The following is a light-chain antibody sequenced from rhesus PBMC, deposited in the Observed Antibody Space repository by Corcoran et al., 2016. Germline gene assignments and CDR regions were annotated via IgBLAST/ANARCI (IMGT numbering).Light chain of an antibody. CDR2: LVS. V-gene: IGKV2-78*01. Sequence: DIVMTQTPLSLPVTPGEPASISCRSSQSLLDSDGYTHLHWYLQKPGQSPPLLIYLVSNRASGVPDRFSGGGSGTDFTLKISRVEAEDVGVYYCMQTLQTPRTFGQGTKVEIK. J-gene: IGKJ1*01. CDR1: QSLLDSDGYTH. CDR3: MQTLQTPRT.